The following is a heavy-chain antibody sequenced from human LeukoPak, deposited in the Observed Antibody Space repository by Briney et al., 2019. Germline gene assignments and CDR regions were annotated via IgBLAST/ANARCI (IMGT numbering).Heavy chain of an antibody. J-gene: IGHJ4*02. CDR1: GVSITDNW. Sequence: SETLSLTCAVSGVSITDNWWSWVRQPPGKGLEWIGSIYYSGSTYHNPSLKSRVTISVDTSKNQFSLRLSSVTAADTAVYYCARLPTVTFFDYWGQGTLVTVSS. CDR3: ARLPTVTFFDY. CDR2: IYYSGST. D-gene: IGHD4-17*01. V-gene: IGHV4-39*01.